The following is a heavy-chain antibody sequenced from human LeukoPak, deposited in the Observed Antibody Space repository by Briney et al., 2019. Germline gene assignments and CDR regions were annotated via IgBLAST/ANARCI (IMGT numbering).Heavy chain of an antibody. CDR1: GFTFSTHC. CDR3: AKLLGTATTYDY. D-gene: IGHD5-24*01. V-gene: IGHV3-7*01. Sequence: GGSLTLSCEASGFTFSTHCMSWVRQAPGKGLEWVASVTPDGGQNRYLDSVKARLTISRDNTENSLYLQMHSLGAEDTAVYYCAKLLGTATTYDYWGQGTLVTVSS. J-gene: IGHJ4*02. CDR2: VTPDGGQN.